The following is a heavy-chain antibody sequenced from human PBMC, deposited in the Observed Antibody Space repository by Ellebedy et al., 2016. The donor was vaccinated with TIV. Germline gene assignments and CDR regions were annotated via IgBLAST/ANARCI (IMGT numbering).Heavy chain of an antibody. D-gene: IGHD4-23*01. J-gene: IGHJ4*02. Sequence: SETLSLXCTVSGGSISSGDYYWSWIRQHPGKGLEWIGYIYYSGTTYYNPSLKSRVSISGDTSQNQFSLKLSSVTAADTAVYFCARARDDYGGNTAFDYWGQGILVTVSS. CDR3: ARARDDYGGNTAFDY. CDR2: IYYSGTT. V-gene: IGHV4-30-4*01. CDR1: GGSISSGDYY.